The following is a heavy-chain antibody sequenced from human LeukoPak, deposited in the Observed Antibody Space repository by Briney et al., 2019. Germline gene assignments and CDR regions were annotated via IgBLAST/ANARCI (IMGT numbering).Heavy chain of an antibody. J-gene: IGHJ3*02. CDR1: GFTYSSYA. CDR3: AKSGSYYKRNYDAFDI. D-gene: IGHD3-10*01. V-gene: IGHV3-23*01. CDR2: ISGSGGSG. Sequence: GGPLTLLCAASGFTYSSYAVSCPRQARGGALEWVSDISGSGGSGNYADSEKGRFTVSRDNSKNTMYLQMNSLRAEDTAVYYCAKSGSYYKRNYDAFDIWGQGTMVTVSS.